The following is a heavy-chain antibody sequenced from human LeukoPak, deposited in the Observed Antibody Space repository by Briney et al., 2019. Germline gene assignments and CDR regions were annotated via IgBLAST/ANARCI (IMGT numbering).Heavy chain of an antibody. D-gene: IGHD6-13*01. CDR3: ARGLGGSSSPYYYYGMDV. Sequence: PSETLSLTCAVSVGSISIGGYSWGWIRQPPGRGLGWIGYFYHSGSTYYNPSLKSRVTIAVDRSKNQFSLKLSSVTAADTAVYYCARGLGGSSSPYYYYGMDVWGQGTTVTVSS. CDR1: VGSISIGGYS. J-gene: IGHJ6*02. CDR2: FYHSGST. V-gene: IGHV4-30-2*01.